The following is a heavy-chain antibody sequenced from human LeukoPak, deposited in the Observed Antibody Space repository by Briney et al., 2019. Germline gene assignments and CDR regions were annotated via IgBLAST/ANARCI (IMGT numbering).Heavy chain of an antibody. J-gene: IGHJ6*02. CDR2: ISSDTTTI. D-gene: IGHD3-10*01. Sequence: GGSLRLSCTASGFTSSSYEMNWVPQAPGKGLEWVSYISSDTTTIYYADSVKGRFTISRDNAKNSLYLQMNSLRAEDTAVYYCASFGRDYYYGMDVWGQGTTVTVSS. CDR1: GFTSSSYE. CDR3: ASFGRDYYYGMDV. V-gene: IGHV3-48*03.